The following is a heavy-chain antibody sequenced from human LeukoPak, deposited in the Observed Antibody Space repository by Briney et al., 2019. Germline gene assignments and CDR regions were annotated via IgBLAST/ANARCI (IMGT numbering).Heavy chain of an antibody. CDR2: LSGSGGST. V-gene: IGHV3-23*01. D-gene: IGHD3-22*01. CDR1: GFTFSSFA. J-gene: IGHJ4*02. CDR3: ARLYYYDSSGYPGVYY. Sequence: GGSLTLSCAASGFTFSSFAMSWVRQAPGQGLEWVSALSGSGGSTYYADSVKGRFTISRDNSKNTLYLQMNSQRAEDTAVYYCARLYYYDSSGYPGVYYWGQRNLVTVSS.